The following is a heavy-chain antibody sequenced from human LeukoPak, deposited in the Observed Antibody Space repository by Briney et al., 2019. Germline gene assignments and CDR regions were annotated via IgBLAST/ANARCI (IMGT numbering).Heavy chain of an antibody. D-gene: IGHD7-27*01. V-gene: IGHV1-69*06. CDR3: ARGRVRDHRISGEIPFDY. Sequence: SVKVSCKASGGTFSNYAMNWVRQAPGQGLEWMGRISPFFATTEFAQKFQGRVTITADISTNTTYMEMSGLKADDTAVYFCARGRVRDHRISGEIPFDYWGQGTLVTVSS. J-gene: IGHJ4*02. CDR2: ISPFFATT. CDR1: GGTFSNYA.